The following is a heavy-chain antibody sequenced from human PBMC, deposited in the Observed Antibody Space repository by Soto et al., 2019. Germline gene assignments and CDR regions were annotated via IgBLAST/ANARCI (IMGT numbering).Heavy chain of an antibody. J-gene: IGHJ6*02. CDR1: GGTFSSYA. Sequence: QVQLVQSGAEVKKPGSSVKVSCKASGGTFSSYAISWVRQAPGQGLEWMGGIMPIPGTANYAQKVQGRVTTTANESTSTDYMELSSLRAEDTAVYYCARSQGSSTSLEIYYYYYYGMDVWGQGTTVTVSS. V-gene: IGHV1-69*01. CDR3: ARSQGSSTSLEIYYYYYYGMDV. CDR2: IMPIPGTA. D-gene: IGHD2-2*01.